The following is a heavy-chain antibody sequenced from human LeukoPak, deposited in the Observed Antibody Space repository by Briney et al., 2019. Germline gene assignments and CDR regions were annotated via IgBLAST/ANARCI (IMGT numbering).Heavy chain of an antibody. J-gene: IGHJ4*01. CDR3: AKSRGESTGGSNY. Sequence: GGSLRLSCAASGFPFRSYPMHWVPQAPGKGLEWVSFFADSVKGRLTISRDNSKNTLYLQMNRLQAEDTAVYGYAKSRGESTGGSNYWGQGTLVTVSS. D-gene: IGHD2-2*01. CDR1: GFPFRSYP. V-gene: IGHV3-23*01.